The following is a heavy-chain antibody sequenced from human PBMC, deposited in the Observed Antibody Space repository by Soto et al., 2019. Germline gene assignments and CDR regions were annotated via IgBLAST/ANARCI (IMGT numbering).Heavy chain of an antibody. CDR1: GLTFSRYG. D-gene: IGHD6-19*01. CDR3: AKGRVGSVKFDY. V-gene: IGHV3-30*18. CDR2: ISSDGTNK. J-gene: IGHJ4*02. Sequence: QVQLVESGGGVVQPGRCLRLSCAASGLTFSRYGMHWVRQAPGKGLEWVAVISSDGTNKYYADSVKGRFTISRDNSKNTLYLQLNSLRPEDTAVYYCAKGRVGSVKFDYWGQGTLVTVSS.